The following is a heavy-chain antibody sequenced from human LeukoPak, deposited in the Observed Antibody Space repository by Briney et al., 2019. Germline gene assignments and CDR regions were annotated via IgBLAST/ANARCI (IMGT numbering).Heavy chain of an antibody. CDR3: ARDSGHTGYDLYDY. V-gene: IGHV3-7*01. D-gene: IGHD5-12*01. Sequence: GGSLRLSCATSGISFSSYWMSWVRQAPGKGLEWVANMKQDGSEKYYVDSVKGRFTISRDNAKNTLYLQMNSLRVEDTALYYCARDSGHTGYDLYDYWGQGTLVTVSS. CDR2: MKQDGSEK. J-gene: IGHJ4*02. CDR1: GISFSSYW.